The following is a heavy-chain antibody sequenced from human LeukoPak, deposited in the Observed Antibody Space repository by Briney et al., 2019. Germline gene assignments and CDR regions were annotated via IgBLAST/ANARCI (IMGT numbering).Heavy chain of an antibody. D-gene: IGHD4-17*01. Sequence: ASVKVSCKASGGTFSTYAISWVRQAPGQGLEWMGRIIPILGIANYAQKFQGRVTITADKSTSTAYMELSSLRSEDTAVYYCARVSYGDYSQADPYYYYGMDVWGQGTTVTVSS. CDR1: GGTFSTYA. V-gene: IGHV1-69*04. CDR3: ARVSYGDYSQADPYYYYGMDV. J-gene: IGHJ6*02. CDR2: IIPILGIA.